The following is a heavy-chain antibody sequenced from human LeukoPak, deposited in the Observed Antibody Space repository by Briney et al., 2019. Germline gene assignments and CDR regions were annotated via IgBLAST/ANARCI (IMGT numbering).Heavy chain of an antibody. D-gene: IGHD3-3*01. Sequence: KPSETLSLTCTVSGGSISSYYWSWIRQPPGKGLEWIGYIYYSGSTNYNPSLKSRVTISVDTSKNQFSLKLSSVTAADTAVYYCAREVRFLEWLPSMGESGMDVWGQGTTVTVYS. J-gene: IGHJ6*02. CDR2: IYYSGST. CDR3: AREVRFLEWLPSMGESGMDV. V-gene: IGHV4-59*01. CDR1: GGSISSYY.